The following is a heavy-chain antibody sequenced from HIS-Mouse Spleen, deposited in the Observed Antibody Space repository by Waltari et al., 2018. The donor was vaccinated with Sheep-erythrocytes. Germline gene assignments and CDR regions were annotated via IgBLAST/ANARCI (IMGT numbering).Heavy chain of an antibody. J-gene: IGHJ3*02. Sequence: EVQLVESGGGLVQPGGSLRLSCAASGFTFSSYDMHWVRQATGKGLEWVSASGPAGDTYYPGSGKGRFTISRENAKNSLYRQMNSLRAGDTAVYYCARANSGSYDDAFDIWGQGTMVTVSS. CDR1: GFTFSSYD. CDR2: SGPAGDT. CDR3: ARANSGSYDDAFDI. D-gene: IGHD1-26*01. V-gene: IGHV3-13*01.